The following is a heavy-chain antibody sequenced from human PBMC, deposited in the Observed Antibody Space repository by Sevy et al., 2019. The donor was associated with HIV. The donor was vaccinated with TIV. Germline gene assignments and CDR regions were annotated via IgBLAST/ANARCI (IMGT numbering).Heavy chain of an antibody. CDR1: GFTFSNYG. J-gene: IGHJ3*01. D-gene: IGHD3-10*01. CDR3: ARRGNYYGDAFDF. CDR2: VSGSGGKR. V-gene: IGHV3-23*01. Sequence: GGSLRLSCAAFGFTFSNYGMTWVRQAPGKGLEWVSRVSGSGGKRYNADSVKGRFTISRDNSKNTLYLQRNSLGAEDTAVYYCARRGNYYGDAFDFWGQGTVVTVSS.